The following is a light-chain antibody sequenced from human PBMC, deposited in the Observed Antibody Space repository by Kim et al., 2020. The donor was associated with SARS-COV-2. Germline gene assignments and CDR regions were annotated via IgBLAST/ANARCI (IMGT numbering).Light chain of an antibody. CDR1: NSGSEK. CDR3: QVWDSSAGV. CDR2: RDT. J-gene: IGLJ3*02. V-gene: IGLV3-9*01. Sequence: DLEQTAKIGFGEQNSGSEKVRWYRQRPGQAPMLVISRDTNRSYGIPERFSGSNSGHQATLTITRAQAGDEPDYYCQVWDSSAGVFGGGTQLTFL.